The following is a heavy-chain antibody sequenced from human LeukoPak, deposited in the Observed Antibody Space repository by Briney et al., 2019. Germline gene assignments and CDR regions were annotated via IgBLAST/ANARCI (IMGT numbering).Heavy chain of an antibody. CDR1: GFTFSSYS. D-gene: IGHD3-10*01. V-gene: IGHV3-21*01. Sequence: GGSLRLSCAASGFTFSSYSMNWVRQAPGKGLEWVSSISSSSSYIYYADSVKGRFTISRDNAKNSLYLQMYSLRAEDTAVYYCARGGAWFGESYDYWGQGTLVTVSS. CDR2: ISSSSSYI. J-gene: IGHJ4*02. CDR3: ARGGAWFGESYDY.